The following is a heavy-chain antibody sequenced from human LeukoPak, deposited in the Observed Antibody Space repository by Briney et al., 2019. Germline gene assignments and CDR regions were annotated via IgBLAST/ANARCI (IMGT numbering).Heavy chain of an antibody. D-gene: IGHD6-19*01. CDR3: AKVARAVATGWFDP. V-gene: IGHV3-23*01. J-gene: IGHJ5*02. CDR2: ISGGGGST. Sequence: GGSLRLSCAASGFTFTTYAMSWVRQAPGKGLEWVSGISGGGGSTYDADSVKGRFSISKDNSKNHLYLQMNRLRAEDTAVYYCAKVARAVATGWFDPWGQGTLVTVSS. CDR1: GFTFTTYA.